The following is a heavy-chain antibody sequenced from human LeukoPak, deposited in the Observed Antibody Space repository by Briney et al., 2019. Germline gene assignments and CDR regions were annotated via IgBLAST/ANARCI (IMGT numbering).Heavy chain of an antibody. CDR1: GYTFTGYY. D-gene: IGHD1-26*01. CDR2: INPNSGGT. V-gene: IGHV1-2*02. J-gene: IGHJ4*02. Sequence: ASVKVSCKASGYTFTGYYMHWVRQAPGQGLEWMGWINPNSGGTNYAQKFQGRVTMTRDTSISTAYMELSRLKSDDTAVYYCARELDSVSHKADYWGQGTLVTVSS. CDR3: ARELDSVSHKADY.